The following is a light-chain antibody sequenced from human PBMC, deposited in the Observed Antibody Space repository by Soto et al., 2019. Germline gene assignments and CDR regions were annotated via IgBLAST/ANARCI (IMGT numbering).Light chain of an antibody. CDR2: DVS. CDR1: SSDFGSYNY. V-gene: IGLV2-14*01. J-gene: IGLJ1*01. Sequence: QSVLTQPASVSASPGQSITISCTGTSSDFGSYNYVSWYQQHPGKAPKLMIYDVSNRPSGVSNRFSGSKYGNTASLTISGLQAEDEADYYCSSYTGSSTPYVFGAGTKVTVL. CDR3: SSYTGSSTPYV.